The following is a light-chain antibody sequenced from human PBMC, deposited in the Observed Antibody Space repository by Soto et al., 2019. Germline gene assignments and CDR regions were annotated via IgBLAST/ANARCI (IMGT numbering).Light chain of an antibody. Sequence: DIQMTQSPSSLSASVGDRVTITCRASQSISYYLNWYQQKPGKAPKLLIYAASSLQSGVPSRFSGSGSGTDFTLTISTLQPEDFATYYCQQSYSSPRTFGQGTKVEI. CDR3: QQSYSSPRT. J-gene: IGKJ1*01. CDR2: AAS. V-gene: IGKV1-39*01. CDR1: QSISYY.